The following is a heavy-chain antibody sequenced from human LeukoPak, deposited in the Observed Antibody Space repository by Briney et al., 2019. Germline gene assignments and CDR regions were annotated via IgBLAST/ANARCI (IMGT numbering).Heavy chain of an antibody. V-gene: IGHV4-34*01. Sequence: SETLSLTCAVYGGSFSGYYWSWIRQPPGKGLEWIGEINHSRSTNYNPSPKSRVTISVDTSKKQFSLKMSSVTAADTAVYYCGRDGLREGYYASGRRAGWFDPWGQGTLVTVSS. CDR2: INHSRST. J-gene: IGHJ5*02. CDR3: GRDGLREGYYASGRRAGWFDP. CDR1: GGSFSGYY. D-gene: IGHD3-10*01.